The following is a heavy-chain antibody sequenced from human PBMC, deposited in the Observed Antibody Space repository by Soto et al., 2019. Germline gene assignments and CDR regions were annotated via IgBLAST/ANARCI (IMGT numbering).Heavy chain of an antibody. CDR2: INPSGGST. CDR1: GYTFTSYY. D-gene: IGHD2-2*01. Sequence: ASVKVSCKASGYTFTSYYMHWVRQAPGQGLEWMGIINPSGGSTSYAQKFQGRVTMTRDTSTSTVYMELSSLRSEDTAVYYCARVGLGGYCSSTSCYVDAFDIWGQGTMVTVS. V-gene: IGHV1-46*03. J-gene: IGHJ3*02. CDR3: ARVGLGGYCSSTSCYVDAFDI.